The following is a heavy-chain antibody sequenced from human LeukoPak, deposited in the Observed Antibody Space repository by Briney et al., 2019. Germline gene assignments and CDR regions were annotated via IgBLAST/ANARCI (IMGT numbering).Heavy chain of an antibody. CDR3: ARGFTGYSYGRDY. V-gene: IGHV1-8*01. Sequence: AASVKVSCKASGYTFTSYDINWVRQAPGQGLEWMGWMNHDSGNTGYAQKFQGRVTMTRNTSISTAYMELSSLRSEDTAVYYCARGFTGYSYGRDYWGQGTLVTVSS. J-gene: IGHJ4*02. D-gene: IGHD5-18*01. CDR1: GYTFTSYD. CDR2: MNHDSGNT.